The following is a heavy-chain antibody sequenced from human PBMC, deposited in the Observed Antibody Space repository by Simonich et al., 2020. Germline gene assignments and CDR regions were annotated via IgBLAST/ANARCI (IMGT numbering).Heavy chain of an antibody. V-gene: IGHV1-2*02. D-gene: IGHD6-13*01. CDR2: INPNRGGT. J-gene: IGHJ2*01. Sequence: QVQLVQSGAEVKKPGASVKVSCKASGYTFTGYYMHWGRQAPGQGLGWMGWINPNRGGTNYAQKFQGRVTMTRDTSISTAYMELSRLRSDDTAVYYCARDSYSSWYFDLWGRGTLVTVSS. CDR1: GYTFTGYY. CDR3: ARDSYSSWYFDL.